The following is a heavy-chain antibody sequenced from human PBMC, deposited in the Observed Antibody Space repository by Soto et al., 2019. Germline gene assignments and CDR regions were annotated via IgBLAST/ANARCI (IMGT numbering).Heavy chain of an antibody. D-gene: IGHD5-12*01. J-gene: IGHJ6*02. CDR1: GYTFTRSG. CDR3: AREGVAPYYYYGRDV. CDR2: ISSYNGDT. Sequence: QVQLVQSGAEVKKPGASVKVSCKASGYTFTRSGISWVRQAPGQGPEWMGWISSYNGDTNYAQTFQGRVTMTTDTSTSTADMELRSLRSDDTAVYYCAREGVAPYYYYGRDVWGQGTPVTVSS. V-gene: IGHV1-18*01.